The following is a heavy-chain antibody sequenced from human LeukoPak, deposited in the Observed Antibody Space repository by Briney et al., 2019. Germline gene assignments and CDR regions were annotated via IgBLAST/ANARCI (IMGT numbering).Heavy chain of an antibody. CDR2: MNPNSGNT. V-gene: IGHV1-8*01. CDR1: GYTFTSHD. Sequence: ASVKVSCKASGYTFTSHDINWVRQATGQGLEWMGWMNPNSGNTGFAQKFQGRVTMTRNTSISTAYMELSSLRSEDTAVYYCAREGYCSSTSCSNWFDPWGQGTLVTVSS. D-gene: IGHD2-2*01. CDR3: AREGYCSSTSCSNWFDP. J-gene: IGHJ5*02.